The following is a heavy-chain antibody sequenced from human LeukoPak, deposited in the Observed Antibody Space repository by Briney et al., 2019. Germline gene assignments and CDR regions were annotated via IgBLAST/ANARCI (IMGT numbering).Heavy chain of an antibody. D-gene: IGHD3-9*01. CDR1: GFTFSSYG. Sequence: PGGSLRLSCAASGFTFSSYGMHWVRQAPGKGLEWVAFIRYDGSNKYYADSVKGRFTISGDNSKNTLYLQMNSLRAEDTAVYYCAKDRAWLLYSREIDYWGQGTLVTVSS. J-gene: IGHJ4*02. V-gene: IGHV3-30*02. CDR2: IRYDGSNK. CDR3: AKDRAWLLYSREIDY.